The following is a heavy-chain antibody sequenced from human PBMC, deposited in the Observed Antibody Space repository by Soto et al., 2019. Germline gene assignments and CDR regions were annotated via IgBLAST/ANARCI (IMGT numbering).Heavy chain of an antibody. V-gene: IGHV3-21*01. CDR3: SGNLEHDIIVASAAIRIYYYCGMDV. CDR2: ISSSSSYI. Sequence: GGSLRLSCAASGFTFSSYSMNWVRQAPGKGLEWVSSISSSSSYIYYADSVKGRFTISRDNAKNSLYLQMNSLRAEDTAVYYFSGNLEHDIIVASAAIRIYYYCGMDVWGQGTTVTVYS. J-gene: IGHJ6*02. CDR1: GFTFSSYS. D-gene: IGHD2-2*01.